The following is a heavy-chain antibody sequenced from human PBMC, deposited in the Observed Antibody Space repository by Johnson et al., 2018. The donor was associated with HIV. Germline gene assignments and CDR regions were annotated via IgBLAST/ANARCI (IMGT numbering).Heavy chain of an antibody. CDR3: GLLGLCWAM. CDR2: INAGGDT. V-gene: IGHV3-66*02. CDR1: GIIVTGNF. J-gene: IGHJ1*01. Sequence: VQLVESGGGLVQPGGSLRLSCAASGIIVTGNFMSWVRQAPGKGLEWVTVINAGGDTYYADSVKGRFSLSRDISKNMLYLQMHSLRGDDTGHNVRGLLGLCWAMWG. D-gene: IGHD3-10*02.